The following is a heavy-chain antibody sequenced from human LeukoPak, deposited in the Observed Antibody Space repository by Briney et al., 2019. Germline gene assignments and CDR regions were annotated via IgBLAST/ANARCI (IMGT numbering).Heavy chain of an antibody. J-gene: IGHJ2*01. CDR3: ARVGDHYHWYFDL. Sequence: PGGSLRLSCAASVFNVGNNYMNLGRQAPGKGLEWVSILYSGGDTYYADSLKGRFTVSRDNSKNILSLQMNSLTAEDTAVYYCARVGDHYHWYFDLWGRGTLVTVSS. V-gene: IGHV3-53*01. CDR2: LYSGGDT. CDR1: VFNVGNNY. D-gene: IGHD3-10*01.